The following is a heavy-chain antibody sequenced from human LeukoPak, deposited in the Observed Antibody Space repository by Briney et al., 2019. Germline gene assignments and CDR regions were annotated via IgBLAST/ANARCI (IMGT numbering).Heavy chain of an antibody. V-gene: IGHV3-23*01. D-gene: IGHD6-19*01. CDR1: GFTFSSYA. J-gene: IGHJ3*02. Sequence: GGSLRLSCAASGFTFSSYAMSWVRQAPGKGLEWVSAISGSGGSTYYADSVKGRFTISRDNSKNTLYLQMNSLRAEDAAVYYCARDFSIGSGWYGDAFDIWGQGTMVTVSS. CDR2: ISGSGGST. CDR3: ARDFSIGSGWYGDAFDI.